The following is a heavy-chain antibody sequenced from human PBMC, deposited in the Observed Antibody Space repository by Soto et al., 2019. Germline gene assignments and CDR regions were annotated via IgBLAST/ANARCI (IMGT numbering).Heavy chain of an antibody. CDR1: GGSISSSSYY. CDR3: ARHAVDTAMVNDGNWFDP. V-gene: IGHV4-39*01. J-gene: IGHJ5*02. Sequence: QLQLQESGPGLVKPSETLSLTFTVSGGSISSSSYYWGWIRQPPGKGREWIGSIYYSGSTYYNPSLKSRVTISVDTSKNQLSMRLSSVTAADTAVYYGARHAVDTAMVNDGNWFDPWGQGTLVTVSS. CDR2: IYYSGST. D-gene: IGHD5-18*01.